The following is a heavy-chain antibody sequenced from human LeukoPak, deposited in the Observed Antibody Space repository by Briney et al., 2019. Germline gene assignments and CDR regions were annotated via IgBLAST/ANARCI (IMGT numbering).Heavy chain of an antibody. CDR2: IYYSGST. V-gene: IGHV4-39*01. J-gene: IGHJ4*02. CDR3: ARIRKRVYLDY. D-gene: IGHD6-13*01. Sequence: SETLSLTCTVSGGSISSYYWGWIRQPPGKGLEWIGSIYYSGSTYYNSSLKSRVTISVDTSKNQFSLKLSSVTTADTAVYYCARIRKRVYLDYWGQGTLVTVSS. CDR1: GGSISSYY.